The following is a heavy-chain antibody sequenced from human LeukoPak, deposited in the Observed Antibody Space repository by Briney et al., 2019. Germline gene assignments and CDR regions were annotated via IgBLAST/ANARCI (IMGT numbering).Heavy chain of an antibody. CDR3: ANLGRTD. V-gene: IGHV3-7*01. CDR1: GFTFSSYW. J-gene: IGHJ4*02. Sequence: GGSLRLSCAASGFTFSSYWMSWVRQAPGKGLVWVATIKDDGSDKYYVDSVKGRFTISRDNAKNSLYLQMNSLRVEDTAVYYCANLGRTDWGQGTLVTVSS. CDR2: IKDDGSDK.